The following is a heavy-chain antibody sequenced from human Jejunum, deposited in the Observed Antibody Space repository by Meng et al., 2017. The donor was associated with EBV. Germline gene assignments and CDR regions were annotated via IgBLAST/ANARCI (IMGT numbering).Heavy chain of an antibody. CDR3: ARLIVDPIDNWFDP. CDR1: GESLSKYY. Sequence: QVQIQEWGAGLLKPSEILSLICTVYGESLSKYYWSWIRQPPGKGPQWIGEMNHDGRANYNPSLKSRVTMSVDTSKNQVSLKLSSVTAADTAIYYCARLIVDPIDNWFDPWGQGTLVTVSS. J-gene: IGHJ5*02. CDR2: MNHDGRA. D-gene: IGHD2-8*01. V-gene: IGHV4-34*01.